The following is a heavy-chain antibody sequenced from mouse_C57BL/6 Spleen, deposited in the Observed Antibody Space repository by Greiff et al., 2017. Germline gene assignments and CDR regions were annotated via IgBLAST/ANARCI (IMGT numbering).Heavy chain of an antibody. D-gene: IGHD1-1*02. Sequence: QVQLQQPGAELVKPGASVKMSCKASGYTFTSYWITWVKQRPGQGLEWIGDIYPGSGSTNYNEKFKSKATLTVDTSSSTAYMQLSSLTAEDSAVYYCASFWYHDGGGFDYAMDDGGKGTSVTVSS. J-gene: IGHJ4*01. CDR1: GYTFTSYW. CDR2: IYPGSGST. V-gene: IGHV1-55*01. CDR3: ASFWYHDGGGFDYAMDD.